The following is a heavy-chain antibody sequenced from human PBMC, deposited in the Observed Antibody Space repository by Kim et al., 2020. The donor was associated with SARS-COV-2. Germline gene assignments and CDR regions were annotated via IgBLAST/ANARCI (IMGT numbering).Heavy chain of an antibody. V-gene: IGHV4-59*09. CDR3: ARGSGYSYGCFDY. D-gene: IGHD5-18*01. Sequence: YTPSLKSRVTISVDTSKNQFSLKLSSVTAADTAVYYCARGSGYSYGCFDYWGQGTLVTVSS. J-gene: IGHJ4*02.